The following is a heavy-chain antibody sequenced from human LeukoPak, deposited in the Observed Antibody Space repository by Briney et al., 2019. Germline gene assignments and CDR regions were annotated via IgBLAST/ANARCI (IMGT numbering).Heavy chain of an antibody. CDR3: ARDSSGYYSTH. D-gene: IGHD3-22*01. Sequence: GGSLRLSCAASGFTFSSYSMNWVRQAPGKGLEWVSSISSSSSYLYYADSVKGRFTISRDNAKNSLYLQMNSLRAEDTAVYYCARDSSGYYSTHWGQGTLVTVSS. V-gene: IGHV3-21*01. CDR1: GFTFSSYS. CDR2: ISSSSSYL. J-gene: IGHJ4*02.